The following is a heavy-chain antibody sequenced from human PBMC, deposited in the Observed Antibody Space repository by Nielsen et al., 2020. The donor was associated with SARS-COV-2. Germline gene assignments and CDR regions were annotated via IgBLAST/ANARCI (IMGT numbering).Heavy chain of an antibody. CDR3: AKWGGSSNWFDP. D-gene: IGHD2-15*01. V-gene: IGHV3-23*01. J-gene: IGHJ5*02. CDR2: ISGSGGST. Sequence: GESLKISCAASGFTFSSYAMSWVRQAPGKGLEWVSAISGSGGSTYYADSVKGRFTISRDNSKNTLYLQMNSLRAEDTAVYYCAKWGGSSNWFDPWGQGTLVTVSS. CDR1: GFTFSSYA.